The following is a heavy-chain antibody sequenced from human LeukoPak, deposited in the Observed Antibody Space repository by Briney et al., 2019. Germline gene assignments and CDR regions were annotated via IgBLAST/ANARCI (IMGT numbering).Heavy chain of an antibody. V-gene: IGHV1-2*02. CDR1: GYTFTGYH. D-gene: IGHD1-26*01. Sequence: ASVKVSCKASGYTFTGYHIHWVRQAPGQGPEWMGWINPNTGGTNYAQKFQGRVTMTRDTSISTAYMELSSLSSDDTAVYYCARCPVGPTPGGAFDRWGQGTMVTVSS. CDR2: INPNTGGT. J-gene: IGHJ3*02. CDR3: ARCPVGPTPGGAFDR.